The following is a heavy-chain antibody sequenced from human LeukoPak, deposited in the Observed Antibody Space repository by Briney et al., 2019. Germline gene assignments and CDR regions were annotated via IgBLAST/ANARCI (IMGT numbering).Heavy chain of an antibody. Sequence: ASVKVSCKASGYTFTSYGISWVRQAPGQGLEWMGWISVYNGNTNYAQKLQGRVTMTTDTSTSTVYMEVRSLRSDDTAVYYCARVRSSSWAYFDYWGQGTLVTVSS. CDR1: GYTFTSYG. CDR2: ISVYNGNT. V-gene: IGHV1-18*01. J-gene: IGHJ4*02. D-gene: IGHD6-13*01. CDR3: ARVRSSSWAYFDY.